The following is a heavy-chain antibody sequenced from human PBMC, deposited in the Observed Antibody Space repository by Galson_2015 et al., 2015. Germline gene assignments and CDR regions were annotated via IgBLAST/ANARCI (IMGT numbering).Heavy chain of an antibody. D-gene: IGHD5-12*01. CDR2: IWYDGSNK. V-gene: IGHV3-33*01. J-gene: IGHJ4*02. Sequence: SLRLSCAASGFTFSSYGMHWVRQAPGKGLEWVAVIWYDGSNKYYVDSVKGRFTISRDNSKNTLYLQMNSLRAEDTAVYYCARETRGYSGSLFDYWGQGTLVTVSS. CDR1: GFTFSSYG. CDR3: ARETRGYSGSLFDY.